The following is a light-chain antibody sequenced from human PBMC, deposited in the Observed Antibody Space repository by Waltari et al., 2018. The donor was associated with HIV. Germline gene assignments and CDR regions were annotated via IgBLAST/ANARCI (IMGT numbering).Light chain of an antibody. V-gene: IGLV3-21*04. J-gene: IGLJ2*01. Sequence: SYVLTQPPSVSVAPGTTARITCGGNNIGSKSVHWYQHKPGQAPVLVIYYDRERPSGIPERFSGSDSGNTATLTINRVEAGDEADYYCQVWDSSSEHVVFGGGTK. CDR3: QVWDSSSEHVV. CDR1: NIGSKS. CDR2: YDR.